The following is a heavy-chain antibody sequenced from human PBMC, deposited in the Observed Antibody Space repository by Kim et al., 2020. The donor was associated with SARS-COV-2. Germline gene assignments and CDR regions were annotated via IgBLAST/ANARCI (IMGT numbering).Heavy chain of an antibody. Sequence: SGTLSLTCTVSGGSISSGGYYWSWIRQHPGKGLEWIGYIYYSGSTYYNPSLKSRVTISVDTSKNQFSLKLSSVTAADTAVYYCARAPYYYGSGREAYFDYWGQGTLVTVSS. CDR2: IYYSGST. D-gene: IGHD3-10*01. V-gene: IGHV4-31*03. CDR3: ARAPYYYGSGREAYFDY. J-gene: IGHJ4*02. CDR1: GGSISSGGYY.